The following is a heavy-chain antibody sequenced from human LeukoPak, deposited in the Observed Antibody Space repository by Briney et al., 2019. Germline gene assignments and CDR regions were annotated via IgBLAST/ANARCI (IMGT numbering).Heavy chain of an antibody. J-gene: IGHJ4*02. V-gene: IGHV4-59*08. CDR3: ARFTQRGYFDY. D-gene: IGHD3-10*01. CDR1: GGSTRGYY. Sequence: SSETLSLTCTVSGGSTRGYYWSWIRQPPGKGLEWIGYIYYSGSTNYNPSLESRVTISVDTSERQFSLKLSSVTAADTAVYYCARFTQRGYFDYWGQGTLVTVSS. CDR2: IYYSGST.